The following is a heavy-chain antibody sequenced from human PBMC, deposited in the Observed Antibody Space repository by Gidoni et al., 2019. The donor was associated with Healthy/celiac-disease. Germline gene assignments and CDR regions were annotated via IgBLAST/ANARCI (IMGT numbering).Heavy chain of an antibody. CDR2: ISSSSSYI. J-gene: IGHJ4*02. Sequence: EVQLVESGGGLVKPGGSLRLSCAASGFPFRSYSMNWVRQAPGKGLEWVSSISSSSSYIYYADSVKGRFTISRDNAKNSLYLQMNSLRAEDTAVYYCARDDPGGLRDGKTTYYYGSGSPLWGQGTLVTVSS. CDR3: ARDDPGGLRDGKTTYYYGSGSPL. V-gene: IGHV3-21*01. D-gene: IGHD3-10*01. CDR1: GFPFRSYS.